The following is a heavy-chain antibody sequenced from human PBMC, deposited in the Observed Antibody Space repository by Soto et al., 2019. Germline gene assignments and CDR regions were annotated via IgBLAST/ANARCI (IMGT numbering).Heavy chain of an antibody. CDR2: IYYSGST. J-gene: IGHJ4*02. V-gene: IGHV4-39*01. D-gene: IGHD3-10*01. CDR3: ARQYGSGSYSAY. Sequence: QLQLQESGPGLVKPSETLSLTCTVSGGSISSSSYYWGWIRQPPGKGLEWIGSIYYSGSTYYNPSLKSRVTISVDTSKNQFSLKLSSVTAADTAVYYCARQYGSGSYSAYWGQGTLVTVSS. CDR1: GGSISSSSYY.